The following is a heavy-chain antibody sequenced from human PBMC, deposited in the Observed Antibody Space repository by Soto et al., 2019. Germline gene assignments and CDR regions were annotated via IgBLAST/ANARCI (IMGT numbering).Heavy chain of an antibody. V-gene: IGHV3-9*01. CDR3: AKETVVAGTGAFDY. J-gene: IGHJ4*02. D-gene: IGHD6-19*01. CDR1: GFTFDDYA. CDR2: ISWNSGSI. Sequence: GGSLRLSCAASGFTFDDYAMHWVRQAPGKGLEWVSGISWNSGSIGYADSVKGRFTISRDNAKNSLYLQMNSLRAEDTALYYCAKETVVAGTGAFDYWGQGTLVTVSS.